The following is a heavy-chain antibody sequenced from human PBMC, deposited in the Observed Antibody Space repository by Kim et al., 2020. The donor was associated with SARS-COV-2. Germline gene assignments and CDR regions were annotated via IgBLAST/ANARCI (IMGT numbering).Heavy chain of an antibody. CDR2: ISAYNGNT. V-gene: IGHV1-18*01. Sequence: ASVKVSCKASGYTFTSYGISWVRQAPGQGLEWMGWISAYNGNTNYAQKLQGRVTMTTDTSTSTAYMELRSLRSDDTAVYYCARGPRRFLYPMNTTVVTPFGLFDYWGQGTLVTVSS. CDR1: GYTFTSYG. D-gene: IGHD4-17*01. CDR3: ARGPRRFLYPMNTTVVTPFGLFDY. J-gene: IGHJ4*02.